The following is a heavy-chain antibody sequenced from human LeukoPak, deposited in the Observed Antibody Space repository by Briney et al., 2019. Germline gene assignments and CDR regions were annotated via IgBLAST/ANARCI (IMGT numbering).Heavy chain of an antibody. Sequence: SVKVSCKASGYTFTSYGISWVRQAPGQGLEWMGRIIPILGIANYAQKFQGRVTITADKSTSTAYMELSSLRSEDTAVYYCATPGGNQLLLFGMDVWGQGTTVTVSS. V-gene: IGHV1-69*04. CDR3: ATPGGNQLLLFGMDV. D-gene: IGHD2-2*01. CDR1: GYTFTSYG. J-gene: IGHJ6*02. CDR2: IIPILGIA.